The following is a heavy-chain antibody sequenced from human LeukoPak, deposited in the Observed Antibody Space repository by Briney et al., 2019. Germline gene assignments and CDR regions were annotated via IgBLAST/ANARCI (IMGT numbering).Heavy chain of an antibody. CDR3: ARGRYYDFWSGYYGTKTFDY. V-gene: IGHV1-8*01. CDR1: GYTFSIYD. Sequence: VASVTVSLKSSGYTFSIYDINWVRQATGQGGEGMGWMNPKSGNEGYAQKLQGRGTMTMNTSINTAYMELSSLRSEDTAVYYCARGRYYDFWSGYYGTKTFDYWGQGTLVTVSS. D-gene: IGHD3-3*01. J-gene: IGHJ4*02. CDR2: MNPKSGNE.